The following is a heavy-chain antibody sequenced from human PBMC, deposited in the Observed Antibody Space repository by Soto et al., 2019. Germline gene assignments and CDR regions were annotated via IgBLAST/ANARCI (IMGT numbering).Heavy chain of an antibody. CDR1: GFTFSSYG. Sequence: QVQLVESGGGVVQPGRSLRLSCAASGFTFSSYGMHWVRQAPGKGLEWVAVISYDGSNKYYADSVKGRFTISRDNSKNTLYLQMNRLRAEDTAVYYCAKDRYDSSESYYYYGMDVWGQGTTVTVSS. CDR3: AKDRYDSSESYYYYGMDV. CDR2: ISYDGSNK. V-gene: IGHV3-30*18. J-gene: IGHJ6*02. D-gene: IGHD3-22*01.